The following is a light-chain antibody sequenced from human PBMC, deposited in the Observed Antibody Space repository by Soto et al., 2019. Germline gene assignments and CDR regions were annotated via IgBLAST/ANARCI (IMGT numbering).Light chain of an antibody. J-gene: IGLJ1*01. V-gene: IGLV1-40*01. CDR1: NSNIGAGYD. CDR3: QSYDSSLSEV. Sequence: QSVLTQPPSVSGAPGQRVTFSCTGSNSNIGAGYDVHWYQQLPGTAPKLLVYGNTNRPSGVPVRFSGSRSATSASLAITGLQAEDEADYYCQSYDSSLSEVFGTGTKVTVL. CDR2: GNT.